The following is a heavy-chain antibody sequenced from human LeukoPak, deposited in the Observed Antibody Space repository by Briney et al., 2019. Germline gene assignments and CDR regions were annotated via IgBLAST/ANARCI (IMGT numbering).Heavy chain of an antibody. CDR2: IYHSGST. D-gene: IGHD6-19*01. Sequence: SETLSLTCTVSGGSISSGGYYWSWIRQPPGKGLEWIGYIYHSGSTYYNPSLKSRVTISVDTSKNQFSLKLSSVTAADTAVYYCARKSIAVAGTPYDYWGQGALVTVSS. CDR3: ARKSIAVAGTPYDY. J-gene: IGHJ4*02. V-gene: IGHV4-30-2*01. CDR1: GGSISSGGYY.